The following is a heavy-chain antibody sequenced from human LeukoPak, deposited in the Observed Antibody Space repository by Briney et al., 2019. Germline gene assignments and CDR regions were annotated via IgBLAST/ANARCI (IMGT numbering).Heavy chain of an antibody. CDR2: TYYRSKWYN. CDR3: ARSPWLRDYYGSGSYYNVYFDY. CDR1: GDSVSSNSAA. V-gene: IGHV6-1*01. J-gene: IGHJ4*02. Sequence: SQTLSLTCAISGDSVSSNSAAWNWIRQSPSRGLEWLGRTYYRSKWYNDYAVSVKSRITINPDTSKNQFSLQLNSVTPEDTAVYYCARSPWLRDYYGSGSYYNVYFDYWGQGTLVTVSS. D-gene: IGHD3-10*01.